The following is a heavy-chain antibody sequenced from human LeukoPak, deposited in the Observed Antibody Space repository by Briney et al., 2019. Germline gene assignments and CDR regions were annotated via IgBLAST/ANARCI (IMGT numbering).Heavy chain of an antibody. J-gene: IGHJ6*03. Sequence: ASVKVSCKASGGTFSSCAISWVRQAPGQGLEWMGGIIPIFGTANYAQKFQGRVTITADESTSTAYMELSSLRSEDTAVYYCARTARSEYRSSGVRPRGGYYYMDVWGKGTTVTISS. CDR1: GGTFSSCA. CDR2: IIPIFGTA. CDR3: ARTARSEYRSSGVRPRGGYYYMDV. D-gene: IGHD1-1*01. V-gene: IGHV1-69*13.